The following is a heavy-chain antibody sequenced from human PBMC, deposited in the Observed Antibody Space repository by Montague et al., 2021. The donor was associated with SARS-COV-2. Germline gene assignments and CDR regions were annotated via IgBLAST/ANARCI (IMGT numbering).Heavy chain of an antibody. J-gene: IGHJ4*02. CDR2: INHRGST. D-gene: IGHD6-6*01. V-gene: IGHV4-34*01. Sequence: SETLSLTCAVYDGSFGDYSWTWIRQPPGKGLEWIGEINHRGSTNYNPSLKSRVTISVDTSKNQFSLKMTSVTAADTATYYCAHRLPAVAAFDYWGQGTLVTVSS. CDR1: DGSFGDYS. CDR3: AHRLPAVAAFDY.